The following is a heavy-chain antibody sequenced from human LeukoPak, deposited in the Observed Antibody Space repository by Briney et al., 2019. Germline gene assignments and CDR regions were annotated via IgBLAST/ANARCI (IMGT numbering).Heavy chain of an antibody. CDR1: GGSISSGSYY. CDR3: ARVTTGGYYNC. CDR2: IYTSGST. D-gene: IGHD3-22*01. V-gene: IGHV4-61*02. Sequence: SQTLSLTCTVSGGSISSGSYYWSWIRQPAGKGLEWIGRIYTSGSTNYNPSLKSRVTISVDTSKNQFSLKLSSVTAADTAVYYCARVTTGGYYNCWGQGTLSPSPQ. J-gene: IGHJ4*02.